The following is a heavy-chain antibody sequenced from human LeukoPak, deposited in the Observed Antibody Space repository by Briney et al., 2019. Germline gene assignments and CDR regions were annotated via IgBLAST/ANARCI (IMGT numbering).Heavy chain of an antibody. CDR2: IIQDGSER. J-gene: IGHJ3*01. CDR3: AREGASTISHAFDV. Sequence: PGGSLRLSRAASGFPFSTFWMTWVRQAPGKGLEWVANIIQDGSERYYVGSVKGRFTISRDNAKNSLYLQMNSLRAEDTAVYYCAREGASTISHAFDVWGQGTMVTVSS. D-gene: IGHD3-16*01. CDR1: GFPFSTFW. V-gene: IGHV3-7*01.